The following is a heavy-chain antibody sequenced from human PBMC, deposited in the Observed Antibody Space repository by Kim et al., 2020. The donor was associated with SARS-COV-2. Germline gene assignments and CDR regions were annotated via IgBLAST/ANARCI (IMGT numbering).Heavy chain of an antibody. V-gene: IGHV4-39*01. J-gene: IGHJ3*02. CDR1: GGSISSSSYY. D-gene: IGHD3-9*01. Sequence: SETLSLTCTVSGGSISSSSYYWGWIRQPPGKGLEWIGSIYYSGSTYYNPSLKSRVTISVDTSKNQFSLKLSSVTAADTAVYYCARQMSRYFDWLYNDAFDIWGQGTMVTVSS. CDR2: IYYSGST. CDR3: ARQMSRYFDWLYNDAFDI.